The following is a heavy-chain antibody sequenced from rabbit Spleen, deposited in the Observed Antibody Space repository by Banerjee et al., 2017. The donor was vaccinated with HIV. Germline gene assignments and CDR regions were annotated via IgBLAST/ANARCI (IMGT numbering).Heavy chain of an antibody. CDR1: GFSFSNKAV. V-gene: IGHV1S45*01. CDR3: ARRGPGSDYNL. CDR2: IYAGSSGNT. D-gene: IGHD3-1*01. Sequence: QEQLVESGGGLVQPGGSLKLSCTASGFSFSNKAVMCWVRQAPGKGLEWIACIYAGSSGNTYYASWAKGRFTISKTSSTTVTLQMTSLTAADTATYFCARRGPGSDYNLWGPGTLVTVS. J-gene: IGHJ4*01.